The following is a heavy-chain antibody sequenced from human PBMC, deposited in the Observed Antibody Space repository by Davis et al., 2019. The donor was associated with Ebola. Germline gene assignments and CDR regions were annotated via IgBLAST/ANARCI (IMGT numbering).Heavy chain of an antibody. V-gene: IGHV4-34*01. J-gene: IGHJ6*02. D-gene: IGHD2-15*01. CDR2: INHTGGT. CDR1: GGSLNTYY. CDR3: ALRGYCSGGYCYFDHNHGLDI. Sequence: PSETLSLTCAVSGGSLNTYYWSWLRQPPGKGLEWIGEINHTGGTKHNPSLKSRLSISMDTTHNQFSLRLSSVTAADTALYYCALRGYCSGGYCYFDHNHGLDIWGQGTTVSVSS.